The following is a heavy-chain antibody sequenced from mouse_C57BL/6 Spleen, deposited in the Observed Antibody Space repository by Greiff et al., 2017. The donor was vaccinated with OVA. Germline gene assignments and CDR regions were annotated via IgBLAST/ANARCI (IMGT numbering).Heavy chain of an antibody. CDR3: ARNYGSKNYYAMDY. Sequence: QVQLKQPGAELVKPGASVTMSCKASGYTFTSYWITWVKQRPGQGLEWIGDIYPGSGSTNYNEKFKSKATLTVDTSSSTAYLQLSSLTSEDSAVYYCARNYGSKNYYAMDYWGQGTSVTVSS. CDR1: GYTFTSYW. V-gene: IGHV1-55*01. D-gene: IGHD1-1*01. CDR2: IYPGSGST. J-gene: IGHJ4*01.